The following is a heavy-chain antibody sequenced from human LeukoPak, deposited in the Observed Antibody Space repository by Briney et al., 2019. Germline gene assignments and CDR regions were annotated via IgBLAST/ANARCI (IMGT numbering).Heavy chain of an antibody. V-gene: IGHV3-23*01. Sequence: GGSLRLSCAASGFTFSNFAMSWVRQAPGKGLEWVSAISGSGDSTYYADSVKGRFTISRDNSKNTLYLQMNSLRAEDTAVYYCARDKPPPYYYDSSGIFDYWGQGTLVTVSS. D-gene: IGHD3-22*01. CDR1: GFTFSNFA. CDR3: ARDKPPPYYYDSSGIFDY. J-gene: IGHJ4*02. CDR2: ISGSGDST.